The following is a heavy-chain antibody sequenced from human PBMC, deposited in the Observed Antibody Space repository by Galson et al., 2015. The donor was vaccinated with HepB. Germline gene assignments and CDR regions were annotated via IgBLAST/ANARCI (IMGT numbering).Heavy chain of an antibody. V-gene: IGHV3-23*01. Sequence: SLRLSCAASGFTFSSYAMSWVRQAPGKGLEWVSAISGSGGSTYYADSVKGRFTISRDNSKNTLYLQMNSLRAEDTAVYYCAKDLESYDFWSGYWSTSYYYGMDVWGQGTTVTVSS. CDR2: ISGSGGST. CDR1: GFTFSSYA. CDR3: AKDLESYDFWSGYWSTSYYYGMDV. J-gene: IGHJ6*02. D-gene: IGHD3-3*01.